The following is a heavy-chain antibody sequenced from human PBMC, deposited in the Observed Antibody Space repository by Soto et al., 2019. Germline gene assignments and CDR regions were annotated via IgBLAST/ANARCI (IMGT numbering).Heavy chain of an antibody. J-gene: IGHJ6*02. CDR2: IDPSDSYT. CDR1: GYSFTSYW. V-gene: IGHV5-10-1*01. Sequence: PGESLKISCKGSGYSFTSYWISWVRQMPGKGLEWMGRIDPSDSYTDYSPSFQGHVTISADKSISTAYLQWSSLKASDTAMYYCARHPHYYYGTDVWGQGTTVTVSS. CDR3: ARHPHYYYGTDV.